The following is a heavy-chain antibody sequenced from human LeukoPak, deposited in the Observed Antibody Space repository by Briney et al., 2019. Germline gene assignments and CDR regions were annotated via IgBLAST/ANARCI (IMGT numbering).Heavy chain of an antibody. CDR3: ARGMEGSGYYTGGAFDI. CDR2: ISAFNGNT. J-gene: IGHJ3*02. Sequence: GASVKVSCKASGYTFTNYGISWVRQAPGQGLEWVGWISAFNGNTNYARRLQGRVTMTTDTSTTTAYIELRSLRSDDTAVYYCARGMEGSGYYTGGAFDIWGQGTMVTVSS. D-gene: IGHD3-3*01. CDR1: GYTFTNYG. V-gene: IGHV1-18*01.